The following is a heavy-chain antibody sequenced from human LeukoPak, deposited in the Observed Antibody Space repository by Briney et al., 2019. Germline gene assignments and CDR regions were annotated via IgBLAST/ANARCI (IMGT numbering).Heavy chain of an antibody. CDR2: MFASGSY. D-gene: IGHD3-22*01. CDR3: ARDRPGSGSYYSHFDA. CDR1: GGLITDYY. V-gene: IGHV4-4*07. Sequence: SETLSLTCTVSGGLITDYYWSWIRQPAGKKLEYIGRMFASGSYYYNPSFKGRVTMSVDTSKKQVSLNLASVTAADTAIYYCARDRPGSGSYYSHFDAWGQGILVTVSS. J-gene: IGHJ4*02.